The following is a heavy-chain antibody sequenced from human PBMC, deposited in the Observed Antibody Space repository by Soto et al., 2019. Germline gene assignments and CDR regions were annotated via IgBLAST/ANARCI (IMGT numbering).Heavy chain of an antibody. CDR2: IIPIFGTA. Sequence: QVQLVQSGAEVKKPGSSVKVSCKASGGTFSSYAISWVRQAPGQGLEWMGGIIPIFGTANYAQKFQGRVTITADKSTSTAYMELRSLRSEDTAVYYCAREEGATTLHGYLNYFDYWGQGTLVTVAS. V-gene: IGHV1-69*06. CDR3: AREEGATTLHGYLNYFDY. D-gene: IGHD1-26*01. CDR1: GGTFSSYA. J-gene: IGHJ4*02.